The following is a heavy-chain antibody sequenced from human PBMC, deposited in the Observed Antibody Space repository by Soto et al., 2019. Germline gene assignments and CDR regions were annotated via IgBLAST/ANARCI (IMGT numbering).Heavy chain of an antibody. Sequence: SETLSLTWTVSGGSGSSSSYCWSWVRQPPGKGLEWIGSVYYSGSTYYNPSLESRVTISVDKSKNQFSLKLMSLSAADTAVYYCGRLEGLATISYYFDYWGQGALVTVSS. CDR3: GRLEGLATISYYFDY. CDR2: VYYSGST. V-gene: IGHV4-39*01. D-gene: IGHD3-9*01. J-gene: IGHJ4*02. CDR1: GGSGSSSSYC.